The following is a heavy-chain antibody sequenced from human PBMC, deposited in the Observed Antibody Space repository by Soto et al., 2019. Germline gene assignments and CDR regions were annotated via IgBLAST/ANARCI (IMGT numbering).Heavy chain of an antibody. V-gene: IGHV3-33*01. J-gene: IGHJ6*02. Sequence: PGGSLRLSCETSGFNFSSFGMHWVRQAPGKGLEWVALIYYDGNKRIYADSVKGRFTISRDNSKNTLFLHMSSLRGEDTAIYYCARPLHGTASPYYAMDVWGHGTTVTVSS. D-gene: IGHD1-1*01. CDR3: ARPLHGTASPYYAMDV. CDR2: IYYDGNKR. CDR1: GFNFSSFG.